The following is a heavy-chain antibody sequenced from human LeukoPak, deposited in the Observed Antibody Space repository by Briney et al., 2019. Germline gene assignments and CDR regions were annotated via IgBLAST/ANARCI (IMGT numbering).Heavy chain of an antibody. Sequence: ASVKVSCXASGYTFTSYDINWVRQATGQGLEWMGWMNPNSGNTGYAQKFQGRVTITRNTSISTAYMELSSLRSEDTAVYYCAINWNYALDAFDIWGQGTMVIVSS. CDR3: AINWNYALDAFDI. CDR2: MNPNSGNT. CDR1: GYTFTSYD. D-gene: IGHD1-7*01. J-gene: IGHJ3*02. V-gene: IGHV1-8*03.